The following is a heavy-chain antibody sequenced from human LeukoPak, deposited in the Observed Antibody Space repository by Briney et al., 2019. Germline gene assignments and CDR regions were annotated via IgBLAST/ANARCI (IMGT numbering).Heavy chain of an antibody. CDR3: ARGMQLWYTDY. D-gene: IGHD5-18*01. CDR1: GFTFSSYT. Sequence: PGGSLRLSCAASGFTFSSYTMTWVRQAPGKGLEWVSSISSSSSYIYYADSVKGRFTISRDNANNSLYLQMNSLRAEDTAVYYCARGMQLWYTDYWGQGTLVTVSS. J-gene: IGHJ4*02. CDR2: ISSSSSYI. V-gene: IGHV3-21*01.